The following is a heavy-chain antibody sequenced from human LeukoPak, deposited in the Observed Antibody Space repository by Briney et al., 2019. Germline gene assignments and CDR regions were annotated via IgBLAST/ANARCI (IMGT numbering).Heavy chain of an antibody. V-gene: IGHV3-11*06. CDR3: GSSLDGEAFDY. Sequence: PGGSLRLSYAASGFTFSDYYMSWIRQAPGKGLEWVSYISSSSSYTNYADSVKGRFTISKDNAKNSLYLQMDSLRAEDTAVYYCGSSLDGEAFDYWGQGTLVTVSS. CDR1: GFTFSDYY. CDR2: ISSSSSYT. J-gene: IGHJ4*02. D-gene: IGHD3-10*01.